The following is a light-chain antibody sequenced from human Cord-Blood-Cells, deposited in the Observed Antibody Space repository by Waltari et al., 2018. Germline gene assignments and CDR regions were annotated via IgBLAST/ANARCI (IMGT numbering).Light chain of an antibody. CDR1: QSVSSSY. Sequence: EIVLTQSPGTLSLSPGERATLSCRASQSVSSSYLAWYQQKPGQARRLLIYGASSRATGIPDRFSGSGSGTDFNLTMSRLEPEDFAVYYCQQYGSSPRTFGQGTKVEIK. J-gene: IGKJ1*01. V-gene: IGKV3-20*01. CDR2: GAS. CDR3: QQYGSSPRT.